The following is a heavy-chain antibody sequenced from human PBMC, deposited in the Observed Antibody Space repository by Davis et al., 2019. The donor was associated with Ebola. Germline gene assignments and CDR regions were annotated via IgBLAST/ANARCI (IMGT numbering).Heavy chain of an antibody. V-gene: IGHV3-53*04. CDR3: ASGVRPRGDGIAVAGKPKYYYYYYGMDV. D-gene: IGHD6-19*01. J-gene: IGHJ6*02. CDR2: IYSGGST. Sequence: GGSLRLSCAASGFTVSSNYMSWVRQAPGKGLEWVSVIYSGGSTYYADSVKGRFTISSHNSKNTLYLQMNSMRAEDTAVYNCASGVRPRGDGIAVAGKPKYYYYYYGMDVWGQGTTVTVSS. CDR1: GFTVSSNY.